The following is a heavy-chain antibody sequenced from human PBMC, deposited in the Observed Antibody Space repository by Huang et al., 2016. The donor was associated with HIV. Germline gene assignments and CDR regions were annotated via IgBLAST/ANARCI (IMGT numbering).Heavy chain of an antibody. J-gene: IGHJ4*02. V-gene: IGHV4-39*01. CDR3: ARRWYYDFWSGSSYYFGS. Sequence: QLQLQESGPGQVKPSETLSLTCTVSGGSIDNRNSYWGWIRQPPGKGLEWIGNIYDSGTTYYSPSLKSRVTIAVDTSNNQFSLRLDSVTAADTAVYYCARRWYYDFWSGSSYYFGSWGQGTLVTVSS. D-gene: IGHD3-3*01. CDR2: IYDSGTT. CDR1: GGSIDNRNSY.